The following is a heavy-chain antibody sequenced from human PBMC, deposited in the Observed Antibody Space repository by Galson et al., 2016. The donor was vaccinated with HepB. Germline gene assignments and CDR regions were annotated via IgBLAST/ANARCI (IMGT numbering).Heavy chain of an antibody. D-gene: IGHD3-10*01. CDR1: GFTFSGYG. CDR3: ARDWPRGDLPPRWYFDL. CDR2: IWADGSDK. J-gene: IGHJ2*01. V-gene: IGHV3-33*01. Sequence: SLRLSCAASGFTFSGYGMHWVRQAPGTGLEWVAVIWADGSDKYYAESVKGRFTISRDNPKNTMYLQMNSLRDEDTAVYYCARDWPRGDLPPRWYFDLWGRGTLVTVSS.